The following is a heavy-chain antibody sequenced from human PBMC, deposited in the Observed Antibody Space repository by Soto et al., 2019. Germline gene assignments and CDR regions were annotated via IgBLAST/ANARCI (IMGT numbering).Heavy chain of an antibody. J-gene: IGHJ6*03. D-gene: IGHD3-10*01. Sequence: GGSLRLSCAASGFTFSDYYMSWIRQAPGKGLEWVSYISSSGSTIYYADSVKGRFTISRDNAKNSLYLQMNSLRAEDTAVYYCARDLGFGEFVPYYMDVWGKGTTVTVSS. CDR1: GFTFSDYY. V-gene: IGHV3-11*01. CDR3: ARDLGFGEFVPYYMDV. CDR2: ISSSGSTI.